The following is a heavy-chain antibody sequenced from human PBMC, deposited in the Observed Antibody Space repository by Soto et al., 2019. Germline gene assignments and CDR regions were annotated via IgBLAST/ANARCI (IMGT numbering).Heavy chain of an antibody. V-gene: IGHV1-69*13. D-gene: IGHD2-15*01. J-gene: IGHJ6*02. Sequence: ASVKVSCKASGGTFSSYAISWVRQAPGQGLEWMGGIIPIFGTANYAQKFQGGVTITADESTSTAYMELSSLRSEDTAVYYCARAKDIVVVVAATPDLYGMDVWGQGTTVTVS. CDR2: IIPIFGTA. CDR3: ARAKDIVVVVAATPDLYGMDV. CDR1: GGTFSSYA.